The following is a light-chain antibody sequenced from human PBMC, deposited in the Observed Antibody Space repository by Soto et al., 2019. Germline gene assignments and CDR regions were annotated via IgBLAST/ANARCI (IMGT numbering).Light chain of an antibody. CDR1: QSVFHSANNMNY. J-gene: IGKJ2*01. CDR3: QQFYNTPPYT. CDR2: WAS. V-gene: IGKV4-1*01. Sequence: DTVMTQSPDSLAVSLGERATINCKSSQSVFHSANNMNYLAWYQQKPGQSPKLLISWASIRDSGVPDRFSGSGSGTDFTLTINSLQAEDAAVYYSQQFYNTPPYTFGQGTRLEI.